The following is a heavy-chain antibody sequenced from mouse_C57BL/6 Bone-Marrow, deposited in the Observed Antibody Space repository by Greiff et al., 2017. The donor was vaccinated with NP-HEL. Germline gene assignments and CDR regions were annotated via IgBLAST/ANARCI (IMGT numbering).Heavy chain of an antibody. CDR2: INPNNGGT. CDR1: GYTFTDYY. D-gene: IGHD4-1*01. V-gene: IGHV1-26*01. J-gene: IGHJ3*01. Sequence: EVQLQQSGPELVKPGASVKISCKASGYTFTDYYMNWVKQSPGKSLEWIGDINPNNGGTSYNQKFKGKATLTVDKSSSTAYMQLRSLTSEDSAVYYCARGQTEKLFAYWGQGTLVTVSA. CDR3: ARGQTEKLFAY.